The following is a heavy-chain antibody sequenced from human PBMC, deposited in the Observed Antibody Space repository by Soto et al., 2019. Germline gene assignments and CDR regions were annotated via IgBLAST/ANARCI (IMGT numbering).Heavy chain of an antibody. Sequence: SKTPSLTCTVPGRSRGRGDYLCSWIRQPPGKGLEWIGYIYNGRNTYYNPALVSRTSISADTSKNHFSLNLSSVTGADTVIYYCARVHGDSYAIDVWGQGTTVT. CDR2: IYNGRNT. D-gene: IGHD2-21*01. CDR3: ARVHGDSYAIDV. V-gene: IGHV4-30-4*01. CDR1: GRSRGRGDYL. J-gene: IGHJ6*01.